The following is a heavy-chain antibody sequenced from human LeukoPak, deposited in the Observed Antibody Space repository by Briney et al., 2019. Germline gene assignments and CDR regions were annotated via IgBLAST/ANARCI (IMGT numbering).Heavy chain of an antibody. V-gene: IGHV3-74*01. CDR1: GFTFSDTW. CDR2: IRSDGSDT. Sequence: PGGSLRLSCAASGFTFSDTWMHWVRHAPGKGLVWVSRIRSDGSDTRYAESVKGRFTISRDNSKNTLYLQMNSLRAEDTAVYYCAKSPYSGSYYASDYWGQGTLVTVSS. J-gene: IGHJ4*02. CDR3: AKSPYSGSYYASDY. D-gene: IGHD1-26*01.